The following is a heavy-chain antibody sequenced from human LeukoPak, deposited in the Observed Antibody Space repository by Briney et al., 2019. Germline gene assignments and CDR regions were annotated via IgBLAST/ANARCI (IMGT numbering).Heavy chain of an antibody. CDR1: GFTFSSYW. J-gene: IGHJ4*02. CDR3: ARVTVSSSEVIFDY. Sequence: GGSLRLSCAASGFTFSSYWMRWVRQAPGKGLVWVSRINSDGSSTTYADSVKGRFTISRDNAKNTLHLQMNNLRAEDTAVYYCARVTVSSSEVIFDYWGQGSLVTVSS. D-gene: IGHD1-20*01. CDR2: INSDGSST. V-gene: IGHV3-74*01.